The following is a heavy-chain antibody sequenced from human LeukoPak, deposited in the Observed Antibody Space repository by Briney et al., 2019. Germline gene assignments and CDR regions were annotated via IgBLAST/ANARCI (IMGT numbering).Heavy chain of an antibody. CDR3: SSTFAGRRE. J-gene: IGHJ4*02. V-gene: IGHV3-7*01. CDR1: GFTFGDYW. CDR2: IKQDGSEK. Sequence: GGSLRLSCAASGFTFGDYWMSWVRQAPGKGLEWVANIKQDGSEKYYVDSVKGRFTISRDNAKSTLYLQMNSLRAEDTAVYYCSSTFAGRREWGQGTLVTVSS. D-gene: IGHD3-16*01.